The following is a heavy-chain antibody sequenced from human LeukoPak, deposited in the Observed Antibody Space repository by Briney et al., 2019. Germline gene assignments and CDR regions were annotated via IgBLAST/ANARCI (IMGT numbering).Heavy chain of an antibody. CDR2: ISSSGSTT. CDR3: AKLAIVGATTADAFDI. Sequence: PGGSLRLSCAASGFTLSSYEMNWVRQAPGKGLEWVSYISSSGSTTYYADSVKGRFTISRDNAKRSLYLQMNSLRAEDTAVYYCAKLAIVGATTADAFDIWGQGTMVTVSS. J-gene: IGHJ3*02. D-gene: IGHD1-26*01. CDR1: GFTLSSYE. V-gene: IGHV3-48*03.